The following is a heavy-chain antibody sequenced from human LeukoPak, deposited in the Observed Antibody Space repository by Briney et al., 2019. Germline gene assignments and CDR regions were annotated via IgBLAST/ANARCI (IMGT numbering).Heavy chain of an antibody. CDR3: ARGGTFYYDSSAYY. CDR1: GYTFTNYG. J-gene: IGHJ4*02. Sequence: ASVKVSCKAPGYTFTNYGISWVRQAPGHGLEWMGWISAYNGNTKNAQKVQGRVTLTTDTSTSTAYMELRRLRSDDTAVHYCARGGTFYYDSSAYYWGQGTLVTVSS. V-gene: IGHV1-18*01. CDR2: ISAYNGNT. D-gene: IGHD3-22*01.